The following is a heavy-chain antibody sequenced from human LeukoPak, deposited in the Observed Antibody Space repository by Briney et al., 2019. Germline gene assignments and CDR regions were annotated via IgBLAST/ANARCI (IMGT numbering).Heavy chain of an antibody. CDR3: ATFETGHSADAFDL. CDR2: ISNDATSQ. Sequence: GGSLRLSCAASGFTFSSYTIHWVRQAPGKGLDWVAVISNDATSQYYSNSVKGRFTISRDNAKNSLYLQMKSLRAEDTAVYYCATFETGHSADAFDLWGRGTMVTVSS. D-gene: IGHD1-1*01. J-gene: IGHJ3*01. V-gene: IGHV3-30-3*01. CDR1: GFTFSSYT.